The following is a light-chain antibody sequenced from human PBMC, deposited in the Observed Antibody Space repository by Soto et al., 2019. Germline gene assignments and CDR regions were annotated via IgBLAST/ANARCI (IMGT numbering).Light chain of an antibody. CDR3: SSYTTAYTQV. J-gene: IGLJ2*01. CDR2: EVT. Sequence: QSVLTQPASVSGSPGQSITISCTGSSSDVGHYDYVSWYQQHPGKVPKLIISEVTVRPLGVSDRFYGSKSGNTASLTISRLQAEDEAHYYCSSYTTAYTQVFGGGTKVIVL. V-gene: IGLV2-14*01. CDR1: SSDVGHYDY.